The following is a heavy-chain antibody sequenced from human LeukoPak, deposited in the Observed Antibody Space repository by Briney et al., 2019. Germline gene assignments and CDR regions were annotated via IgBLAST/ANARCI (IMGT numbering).Heavy chain of an antibody. Sequence: GASVKVSCKASGYTFTGYYMHWVRQAPGQGLEWMGWINPNSGGTNYAQKFQGKVTMTRDTSISTAYMELSRLRSDDTAVYYCARALGGSYLCLSYWGQGTLVTVSS. CDR1: GYTFTGYY. V-gene: IGHV1-2*02. J-gene: IGHJ4*02. CDR2: INPNSGGT. CDR3: ARALGGSYLCLSY. D-gene: IGHD1-26*01.